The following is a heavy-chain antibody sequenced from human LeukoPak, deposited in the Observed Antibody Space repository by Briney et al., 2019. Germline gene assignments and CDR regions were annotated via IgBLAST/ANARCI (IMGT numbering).Heavy chain of an antibody. CDR2: IYYSGST. V-gene: IGHV4-59*08. D-gene: IGHD6-6*01. CDR3: ARARSGQLVARYYYYYMDV. CDR1: GGSISSYY. Sequence: SETLSLTCTVSGGSISSYYWSWIRQPPGKGLEWLGYIYYSGSTKYNPFLKSRVTISVDTSKNQFSLKLSSVTAADTAVYYCARARSGQLVARYYYYYMDVWGKGTTVTVSS. J-gene: IGHJ6*03.